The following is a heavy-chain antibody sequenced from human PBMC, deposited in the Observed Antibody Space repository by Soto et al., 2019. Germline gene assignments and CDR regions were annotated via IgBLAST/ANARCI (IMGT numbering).Heavy chain of an antibody. CDR3: ARDAAEINSYYIDF. D-gene: IGHD3-16*01. CDR2: INRRGVT. J-gene: IGHJ4*02. Sequence: EVQLLESGGGLVQPGGSLRLSCAASGFDFSSHDMNWVRQAPGKGLEWIAYINRRGVTHYADSVEGRFTISRDNAQNSLFLQMLSLRDEDTAVYYCARDAAEINSYYIDFWGQGALVTVSS. V-gene: IGHV3-48*02. CDR1: GFDFSSHD.